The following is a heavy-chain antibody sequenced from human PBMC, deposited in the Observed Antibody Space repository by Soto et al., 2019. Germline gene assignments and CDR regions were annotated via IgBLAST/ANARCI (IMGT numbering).Heavy chain of an antibody. CDR2: ISAYNGNT. Sequence: ASVKVSCKASGYTFTSYGISWVRQAPGQGLEWMGWISAYNGNTNYAQKLQGRVTMTTDTSTSTAYMELRSLRSDDTAVYYCATPHLVPDAFDIWGQGTMVTVSS. CDR3: ATPHLVPDAFDI. V-gene: IGHV1-18*01. CDR1: GYTFTSYG. D-gene: IGHD6-6*01. J-gene: IGHJ3*02.